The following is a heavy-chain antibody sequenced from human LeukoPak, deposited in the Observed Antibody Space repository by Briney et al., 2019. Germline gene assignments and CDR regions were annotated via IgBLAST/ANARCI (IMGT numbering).Heavy chain of an antibody. V-gene: IGHV3-23*01. CDR1: GFTFSSYG. CDR2: ISMSGGMT. Sequence: GGSLRLSCAASGFTFSSYGMSWVRQAPGKGLEWVSSISMSGGMTYYADSVKGRFTISRDNSRNTVSLQMNSLRGDDTAVYYCAKEEALRYFDYLAIFDSWGQGTLVTVSS. D-gene: IGHD3-9*01. J-gene: IGHJ4*02. CDR3: AKEEALRYFDYLAIFDS.